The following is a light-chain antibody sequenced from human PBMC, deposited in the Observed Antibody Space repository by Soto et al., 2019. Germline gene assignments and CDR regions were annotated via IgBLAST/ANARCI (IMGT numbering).Light chain of an antibody. Sequence: AIRMTQSPSSFSASTGDRVTITCRASQGIGNNLAWYQRKPGRAPKLLISGASTLQIGVPSRFSGSGSGTEFTLTINYLQSEDCAIYYFQHYYSHPPTFGQGTNVEIK. J-gene: IGKJ1*01. V-gene: IGKV1-8*01. CDR2: GAS. CDR1: QGIGNN. CDR3: QHYYSHPPT.